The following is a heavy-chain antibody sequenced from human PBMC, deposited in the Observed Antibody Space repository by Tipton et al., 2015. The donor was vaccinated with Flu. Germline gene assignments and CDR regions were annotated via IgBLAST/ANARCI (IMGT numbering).Heavy chain of an antibody. J-gene: IGHJ4*02. CDR2: IYHSGST. Sequence: TLSLTCTVSGYSISSGYYWGWIRQPPGKGLEWTGSIYHSGSTYYNPSLKSRVTISVDTSKNQFSLKLSSVTAADTAVYYCARRYYYGSGPETFDYWGQGTLVTVSS. V-gene: IGHV4-38-2*02. CDR1: GYSISSGYY. CDR3: ARRYYYGSGPETFDY. D-gene: IGHD3-10*01.